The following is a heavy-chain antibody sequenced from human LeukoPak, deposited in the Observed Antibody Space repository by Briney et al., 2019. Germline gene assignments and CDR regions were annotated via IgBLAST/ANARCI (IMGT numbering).Heavy chain of an antibody. Sequence: SQTLSLTCTVSGASISSYYWSWIRQPPGKGLEWIGYIYYSGSTNYNPSLKSRVTISVDTSKNQFSLKLSSVTAADTAVYYCARGGVGRYSNQDARAGWVFDYWGQGTLVTVSS. J-gene: IGHJ4*02. V-gene: IGHV4-59*01. D-gene: IGHD3-10*01. CDR2: IYYSGST. CDR3: ARGGVGRYSNQDARAGWVFDY. CDR1: GASISSYY.